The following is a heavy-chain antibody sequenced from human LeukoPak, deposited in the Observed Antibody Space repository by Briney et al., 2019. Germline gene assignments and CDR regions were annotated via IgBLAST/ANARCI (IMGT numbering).Heavy chain of an antibody. CDR2: ISGSGGST. Sequence: GGSLRLSCAASGFTFSSYAMSWVRQAPGKGLEWVSAISGSGGSTYYADSVKGRFTISRDNSKNTLYLQMNSLRAEDTAVYYCARNSRSGRTYYWGQGTLVTVSS. J-gene: IGHJ4*02. CDR1: GFTFSSYA. V-gene: IGHV3-23*01. D-gene: IGHD6-19*01. CDR3: ARNSRSGRTYY.